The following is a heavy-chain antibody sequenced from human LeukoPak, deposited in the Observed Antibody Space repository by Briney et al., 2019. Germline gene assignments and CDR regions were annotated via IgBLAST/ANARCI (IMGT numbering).Heavy chain of an antibody. J-gene: IGHJ2*01. CDR1: NFAFSTYA. CDR2: IYTGGIT. D-gene: IGHD3-16*01. CDR3: AKRGSNYWYFDL. Sequence: PGGSLRLSCAASNFAFSTYAMSWVRQAPGKGPEWVSVIYTGGITHYADFVKGRFTISRDNSKNTLYLQMNSLSAEDTAVYYCAKRGSNYWYFDLWGRGTLVTVSS. V-gene: IGHV3-23*03.